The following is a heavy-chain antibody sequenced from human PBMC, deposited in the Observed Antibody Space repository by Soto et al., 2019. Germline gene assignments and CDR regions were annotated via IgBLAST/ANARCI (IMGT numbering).Heavy chain of an antibody. D-gene: IGHD5-12*01. CDR2: LSWDGGTT. J-gene: IGHJ4*02. Sequence: EVMLEESGGAVVQPGGSLRLSCVVSGFTFEEHTIHWVRQAPGKGLEWISLLSWDGGTTYYAESVKGRFTISRDSGRNSVFLQMDSLRSEDTALYYCTRVQKKYRTTTGVDFASWGQGTQVTVSS. CDR1: GFTFEEHT. CDR3: TRVQKKYRTTTGVDFAS. V-gene: IGHV3-43*01.